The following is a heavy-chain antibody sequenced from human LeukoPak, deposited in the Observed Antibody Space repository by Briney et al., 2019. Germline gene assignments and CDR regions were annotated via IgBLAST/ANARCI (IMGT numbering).Heavy chain of an antibody. V-gene: IGHV3-21*01. D-gene: IGHD3-9*01. CDR1: GFTFSSYS. CDR2: ISSSSSYI. J-gene: IGHJ3*02. Sequence: GGSLRLSCAASGFTFSSYSMNWVRQAPGTGREWVSSISSSSSYIYYADSVKGRFTISRDNDKNSLYLQMNSLRAEDTAVYYCARDTTSLRYFDWLTEPNAFDIWGQGTMVTVSS. CDR3: ARDTTSLRYFDWLTEPNAFDI.